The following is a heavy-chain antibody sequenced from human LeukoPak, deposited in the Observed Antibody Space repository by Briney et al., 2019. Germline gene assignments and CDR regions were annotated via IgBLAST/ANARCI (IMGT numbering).Heavy chain of an antibody. CDR3: ARELDFPPDPHFPLGSKNAFDI. J-gene: IGHJ3*02. CDR1: GFTFSSYA. CDR2: ISSNGGST. V-gene: IGHV3-64*01. Sequence: GGSLRLSCAASGFTFSSYAMHWVRQAPGKGLEYVSAISSNGGSTYYANSVKGRFTISRDNSKNTLYLQMGSLRAEDMAVYYCARELDFPPDPHFPLGSKNAFDIWGQGTMVTVSS. D-gene: IGHD1-14*01.